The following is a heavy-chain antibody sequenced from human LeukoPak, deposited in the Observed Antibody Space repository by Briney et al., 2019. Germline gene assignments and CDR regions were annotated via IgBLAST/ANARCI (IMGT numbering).Heavy chain of an antibody. Sequence: GESLKISCKGSGYSFTSYWISWVRQMPGKGLEWMGRIDPSDSYTNYSPSFQGHVTISADKSISTAYLQWSSLKASDTAMYYCARHLGWRLADFDYWGQGTLVTVSS. CDR1: GYSFTSYW. D-gene: IGHD3/OR15-3a*01. V-gene: IGHV5-10-1*01. J-gene: IGHJ4*02. CDR3: ARHLGWRLADFDY. CDR2: IDPSDSYT.